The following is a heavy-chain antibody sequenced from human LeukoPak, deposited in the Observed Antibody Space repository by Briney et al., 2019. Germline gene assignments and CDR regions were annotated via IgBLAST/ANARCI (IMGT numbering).Heavy chain of an antibody. CDR1: GGSISGSSYH. V-gene: IGHV4-39*07. CDR3: ARVMFDPILGKTGSYYDILTGYHKAEPHYGY. Sequence: PSETLSLTCTVSGGSISGSSYHWGWIRQPPGKGLEWIGSIYYSGSTYYNPSLKSRVTISVDTSKNQFSLKLSSVTAADTAVYYCARVMFDPILGKTGSYYDILTGYHKAEPHYGYWGQGTLVTVSS. CDR2: IYYSGST. D-gene: IGHD3-9*01. J-gene: IGHJ4*02.